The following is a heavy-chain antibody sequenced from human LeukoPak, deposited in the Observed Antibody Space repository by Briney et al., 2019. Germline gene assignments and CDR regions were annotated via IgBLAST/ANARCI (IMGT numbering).Heavy chain of an antibody. CDR2: INPSGDST. CDR3: ARARYGFSSSWYVY. D-gene: IGHD6-13*01. J-gene: IGHJ4*02. V-gene: IGHV1-46*01. CDR1: GYTFTSYY. Sequence: ASVKVSCKASGYTFTSYYMHWVRQAPGQGLEWMGIINPSGDSTTYAQNFQGRVTMTRDTSTSTVYMELSSLRSEDTAVYSCARARYGFSSSWYVYWGQGTLVTVSS.